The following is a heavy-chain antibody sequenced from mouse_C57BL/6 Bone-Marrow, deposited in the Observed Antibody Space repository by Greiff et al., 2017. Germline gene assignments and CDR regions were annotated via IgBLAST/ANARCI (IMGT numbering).Heavy chain of an antibody. D-gene: IGHD1-1*01. CDR3: AIGARFGTVVEGDY. CDR2: IHPSDSDT. CDR1: GYTFTSYW. J-gene: IGHJ2*01. V-gene: IGHV1-74*01. Sequence: QVQLQQPGAELVKPGASVKVSCKASGYTFTSYWMHWVKQRPGQGLEWIGRIHPSDSDTNYNQKFKGKATLTVDKSSSTAYMQLSSLTSEDSAVYDCAIGARFGTVVEGDYWGQGTTLTVSS.